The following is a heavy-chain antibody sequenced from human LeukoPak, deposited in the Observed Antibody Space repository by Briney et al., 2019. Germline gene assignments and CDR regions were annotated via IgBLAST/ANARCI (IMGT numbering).Heavy chain of an antibody. J-gene: IGHJ5*02. CDR2: INPNSGGT. CDR3: ARGVWIAGSRFGRQNWFDP. Sequence: ASVKVSCKASGYTFTGYYMHWVRQAPGQGLEWMGWINPNSGGTNYAQKFQGRVTMTRDTSTSTAYMELSRLRSDDTAVYYCARGVWIAGSRFGRQNWFDPWGQGTLVTVSS. CDR1: GYTFTGYY. V-gene: IGHV1-2*02. D-gene: IGHD2-21*01.